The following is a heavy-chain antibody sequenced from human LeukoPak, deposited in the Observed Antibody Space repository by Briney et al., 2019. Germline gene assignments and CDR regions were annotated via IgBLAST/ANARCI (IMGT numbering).Heavy chain of an antibody. CDR1: GYTLTELS. CDR3: ATDRRFVAAAAEIAFDI. D-gene: IGHD6-13*01. V-gene: IGHV1-24*01. Sequence: SSVKVSCKVSGYTLTELSMHWVRQARGKGFEGMGVFDPEDGESIYAQKFQGRVSMTEDTSTETAYMELSSLRSEDTAVYDCATDRRFVAAAAEIAFDIWGQGTMVTVSS. CDR2: FDPEDGES. J-gene: IGHJ3*02.